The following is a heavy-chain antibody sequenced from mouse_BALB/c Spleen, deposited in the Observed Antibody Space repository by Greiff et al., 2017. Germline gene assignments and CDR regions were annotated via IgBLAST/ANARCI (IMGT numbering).Heavy chain of an antibody. D-gene: IGHD1-1*01. V-gene: IGHV3-8*02. CDR2: ISYSGST. Sequence: EVKLMESGPSLVKPSQTLSLTCSVTGDSITSGYWNWIRKFPGNKLEYMGYISYSGSTYYNPSLKSRISITRDTSKNQYYLQLNSVTTEDTATYYCARCYYGSSLLDYWGQGTSVTVSS. J-gene: IGHJ4*01. CDR1: GDSITSGY. CDR3: ARCYYGSSLLDY.